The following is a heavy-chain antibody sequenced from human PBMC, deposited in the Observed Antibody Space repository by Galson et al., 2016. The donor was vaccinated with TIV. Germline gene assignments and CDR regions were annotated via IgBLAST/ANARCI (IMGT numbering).Heavy chain of an antibody. Sequence: SVKVSCKASGYFFNTYAMHWVRQAPGQGLEWMGCINDGNSNTKYSQKFKGRLTITSDTFARTAYMEMISLTTEDTAVYYCARHAYCGGDCYKYDRWGQGTLVTV. CDR1: GYFFNTYA. J-gene: IGHJ4*02. CDR3: ARHAYCGGDCYKYDR. D-gene: IGHD2-21*01. V-gene: IGHV1-3*01. CDR2: INDGNSNT.